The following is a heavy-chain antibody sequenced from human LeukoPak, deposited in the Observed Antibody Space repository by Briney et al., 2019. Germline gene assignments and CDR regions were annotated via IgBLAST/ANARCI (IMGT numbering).Heavy chain of an antibody. CDR1: GFTFSSYA. D-gene: IGHD3-3*02. V-gene: IGHV3-30-3*01. Sequence: QAGGSLRLSCAASGFTFSSYAMHWVRQAPGKELEWVAVISYDGSNKYYADSVKGRFTISRDNSKNTLYLQMNSLRAEDTAVYYCARVLGIASADILHIFGYWGQGTLVTVSS. CDR3: ARVLGIASADILHIFGY. CDR2: ISYDGSNK. J-gene: IGHJ4*02.